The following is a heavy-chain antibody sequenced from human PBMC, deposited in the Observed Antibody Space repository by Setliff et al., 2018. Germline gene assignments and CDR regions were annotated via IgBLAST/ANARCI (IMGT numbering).Heavy chain of an antibody. CDR3: ARSESCGATNCSPFDY. Sequence: GSLRLSCAASGFTFSTYTMNRVRQAPGKGLEWVSSIDTSSSYIYYADSVKGRFTISRDNAENSLYLQMNSLRAEDTAVYYCARSESCGATNCSPFDYWGQGTLVTVSS. CDR1: GFTFSTYT. CDR2: IDTSSSYI. V-gene: IGHV3-21*01. J-gene: IGHJ4*02. D-gene: IGHD2-2*01.